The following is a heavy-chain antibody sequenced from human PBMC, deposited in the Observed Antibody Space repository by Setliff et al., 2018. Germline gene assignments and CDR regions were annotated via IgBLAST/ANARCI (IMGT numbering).Heavy chain of an antibody. V-gene: IGHV1-69*10. Sequence: SVKVSCKASGYTFTSYYMHWVRQAPGQGLEWMGGIIPILGIVDYAQKLQGRVTITADKSTSTAYMELSSLRSDDTAVYYCARESALRGYYYDSSGNDYWGQGTLVTVSS. J-gene: IGHJ4*02. CDR1: GYTFTSYY. CDR2: IIPILGIV. D-gene: IGHD3-22*01. CDR3: ARESALRGYYYDSSGNDY.